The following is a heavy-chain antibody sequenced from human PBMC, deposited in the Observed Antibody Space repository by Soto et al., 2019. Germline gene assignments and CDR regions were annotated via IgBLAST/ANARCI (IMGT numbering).Heavy chain of an antibody. D-gene: IGHD6-19*01. Sequence: EVQVVESGGGLVQPGGSLRLSCAVSGFTFSSYWMRWVRQAPGKGLEWVADIKGDGSEKNYVDSLKGRITISRDNAKNALYRQMNGLRAEDTAVYYCGRGVWYAFDSWGQGTLVTVSS. J-gene: IGHJ4*02. CDR1: GFTFSSYW. CDR2: IKGDGSEK. V-gene: IGHV3-7*01. CDR3: GRGVWYAFDS.